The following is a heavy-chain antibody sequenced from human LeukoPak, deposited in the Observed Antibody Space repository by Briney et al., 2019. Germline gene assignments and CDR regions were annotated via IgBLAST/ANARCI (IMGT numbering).Heavy chain of an antibody. Sequence: ASVKVSCKASGGTFSSYAISWVRQAPGQGLEWMGGIIPIFGTANYAQKFQGRVTITADESTSTAYMELSGLRSEDTAVYYCASGSSGYYFDYWGQGTLVTVSS. J-gene: IGHJ4*02. CDR1: GGTFSSYA. CDR2: IIPIFGTA. D-gene: IGHD3-22*01. V-gene: IGHV1-69*01. CDR3: ASGSSGYYFDY.